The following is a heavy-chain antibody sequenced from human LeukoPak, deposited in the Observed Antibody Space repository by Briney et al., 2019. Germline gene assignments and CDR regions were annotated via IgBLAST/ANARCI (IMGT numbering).Heavy chain of an antibody. CDR1: GGSISSYY. CDR3: AREAVHYGSGSHDY. Sequence: SETLSLTCTVSGGSISSYYWSWIRQPAGKGLEWIGRMHSSGSTNYNPSIKSRVTMSLDTSKNQFSLKVDSVTAADTAMYYCAREAVHYGSGSHDYWGQGTLVVVSS. D-gene: IGHD3-10*01. J-gene: IGHJ4*02. CDR2: MHSSGST. V-gene: IGHV4-4*07.